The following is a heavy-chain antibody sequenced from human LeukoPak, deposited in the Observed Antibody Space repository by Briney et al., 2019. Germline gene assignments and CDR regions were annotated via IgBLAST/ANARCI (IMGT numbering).Heavy chain of an antibody. CDR3: AKVRTMIVVVKGLINY. J-gene: IGHJ4*02. V-gene: IGHV3-23*01. Sequence: GGSLRLSCAASGFTFSSYAMSWVRQAPGKGLEWVSAISGSGGSTYYADSVKGRFTISRDNSKNTLYLQMNSLIAEDTAVYYCAKVRTMIVVVKGLINYWGQGTLVTVSS. D-gene: IGHD3-22*01. CDR1: GFTFSSYA. CDR2: ISGSGGST.